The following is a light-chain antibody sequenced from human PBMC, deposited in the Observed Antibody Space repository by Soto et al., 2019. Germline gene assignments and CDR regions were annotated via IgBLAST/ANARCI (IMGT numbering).Light chain of an antibody. V-gene: IGLV1-40*01. J-gene: IGLJ1*01. CDR3: CSYAGTRTSWV. CDR2: GNN. CDR1: SSNIGAGYA. Sequence: QSVLTQPPSVSGAPGQRVTISCTGSSSNIGAGYAVHWYQQLPGTVPKLLIYGNNNRPSGVPDRFSGSKSGNTASLTISGLQAEDEADYHCCSYAGTRTSWVFGTGTKLTVL.